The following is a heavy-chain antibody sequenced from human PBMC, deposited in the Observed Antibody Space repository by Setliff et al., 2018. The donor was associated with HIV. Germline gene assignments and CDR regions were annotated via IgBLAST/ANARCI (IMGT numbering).Heavy chain of an antibody. CDR3: AKGGYGGAYYVAGY. D-gene: IGHD5-18*01. CDR1: GFTFNNAW. V-gene: IGHV3-53*01. J-gene: IGHJ4*02. CDR2: IYKAGKT. Sequence: GGSLRLSCAGSGFTFNNAWMNWVRQAPGKGLEWVTLIYKAGKTYYADFVKGRFTIARDDTKNTVSLQMTNLEPGDTAMYYCAKGGYGGAYYVAGYWGQGTKVTVSS.